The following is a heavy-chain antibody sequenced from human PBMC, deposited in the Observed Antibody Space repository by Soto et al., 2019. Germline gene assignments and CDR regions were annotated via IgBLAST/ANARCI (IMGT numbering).Heavy chain of an antibody. CDR2: ISNDGSNP. CDR1: GFTFSKYA. J-gene: IGHJ4*02. Sequence: QVQLVESGGGVVQPERSLRLSCAASGFTFSKYAMHWVRQARGTGLEWVAVISNDGSNPYYADSVKGRFTISRDNYKNTLYLQMNSLREEDTAVYYCARTGYDRSCYFVEYYFDYWGQGTLVTVSS. D-gene: IGHD3-22*01. CDR3: ARTGYDRSCYFVEYYFDY. V-gene: IGHV3-30-3*01.